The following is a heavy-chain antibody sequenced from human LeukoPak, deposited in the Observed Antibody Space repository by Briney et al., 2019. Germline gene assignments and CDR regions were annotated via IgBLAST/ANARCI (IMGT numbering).Heavy chain of an antibody. D-gene: IGHD2-8*02. CDR2: IYYSGST. Sequence: PSETLSLTCAVYGGSFSGYYWSWIRQPPGKGLEWIGSIYYSGSTYYNPSLKSRVTISVDTSKNQFSLKLSSVTAADTAVYYCARHELGVVGLLVDNWFDPWGQGTLVTVSS. CDR1: GGSFSGYY. V-gene: IGHV4-34*01. J-gene: IGHJ5*02. CDR3: ARHELGVVGLLVDNWFDP.